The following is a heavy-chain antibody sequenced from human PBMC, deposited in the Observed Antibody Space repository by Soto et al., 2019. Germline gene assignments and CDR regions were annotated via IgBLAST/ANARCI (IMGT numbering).Heavy chain of an antibody. CDR3: ARDGTKEYFDWFYGMDV. Sequence: SETLSLTCTVSGGSISSGGYYWSWIRQHPGKGLEWIGYIYYSGSTYYNPSLKSRVTISVDTSKNQFSLKLSSVTAADTAVYYCARDGTKEYFDWFYGMDVWGQGTTVTVSS. CDR1: GGSISSGGYY. D-gene: IGHD3-9*01. CDR2: IYYSGST. V-gene: IGHV4-31*03. J-gene: IGHJ6*02.